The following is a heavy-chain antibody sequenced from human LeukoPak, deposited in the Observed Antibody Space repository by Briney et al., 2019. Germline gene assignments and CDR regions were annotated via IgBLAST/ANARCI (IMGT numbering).Heavy chain of an antibody. Sequence: PGGSLRLSCAASGFTFDDYTMHWVRQAPGKGLEWVSLISWDGGSTYYADSVTGRFTISRDNSKNSLYLQMNSLRTEDTALYYCAKETSWFGENNGFDYWGQGTLVTVSS. CDR1: GFTFDDYT. D-gene: IGHD3-10*01. CDR3: AKETSWFGENNGFDY. CDR2: ISWDGGST. J-gene: IGHJ4*02. V-gene: IGHV3-43*01.